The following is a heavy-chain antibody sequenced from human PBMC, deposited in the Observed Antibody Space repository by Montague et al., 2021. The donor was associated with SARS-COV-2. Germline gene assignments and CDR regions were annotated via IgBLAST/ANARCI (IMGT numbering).Heavy chain of an antibody. D-gene: IGHD3-10*01. CDR1: GGSISSRNLF. CDR2: VHYNGST. J-gene: IGHJ4*02. Sequence: SETLSLTCSVSGGSISSRNLFWGWIRQPPGKGLEWIGSVHYNGSTYYNPSLKSRVTISVDTSKNQFSLKLSSVTAADTAVYYCARLGLLWFGELWNWGQGTLVTVSS. V-gene: IGHV4-39*01. CDR3: ARLGLLWFGELWN.